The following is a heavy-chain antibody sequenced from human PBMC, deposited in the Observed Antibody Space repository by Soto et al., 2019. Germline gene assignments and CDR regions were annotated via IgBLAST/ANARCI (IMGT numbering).Heavy chain of an antibody. Sequence: GGSLRLSCAASGFTFSSYEMNWVRQAPGKGLEWVSYISSSGSTIYYADSVKGRFTISRDNAKNSLYLQMNSLRAEDTAVYYCAREKGSSRYYYYGMDVWGQGTTVTVSS. D-gene: IGHD1-26*01. J-gene: IGHJ6*02. CDR3: AREKGSSRYYYYGMDV. V-gene: IGHV3-48*03. CDR1: GFTFSSYE. CDR2: ISSSGSTI.